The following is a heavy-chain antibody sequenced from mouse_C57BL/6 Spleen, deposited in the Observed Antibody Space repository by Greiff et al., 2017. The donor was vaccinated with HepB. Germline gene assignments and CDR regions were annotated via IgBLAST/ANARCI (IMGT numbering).Heavy chain of an antibody. CDR1: GFSLTSYG. Sequence: VQRVESGPGLVAPSQSLSITCTVSGFSLTSYGVDWVRQSPGKGLEWLGVIWGVGSTNYNSALKSRLSISKDNSKSQVFLKMNSLQTDDTAMYYCASEAYSKGFAYWGQGTLVTVSA. V-gene: IGHV2-6*01. D-gene: IGHD2-5*01. J-gene: IGHJ3*01. CDR3: ASEAYSKGFAY. CDR2: IWGVGST.